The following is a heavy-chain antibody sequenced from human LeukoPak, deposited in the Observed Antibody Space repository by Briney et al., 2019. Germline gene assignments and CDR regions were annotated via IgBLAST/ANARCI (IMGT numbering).Heavy chain of an antibody. CDR1: GYTFTNYV. CDR2: INPNSGGT. V-gene: IGHV1-2*02. Sequence: ASVKVSCKASGYTFTNYVIQWVRQAPGQGLEWMGWINPNSGGTNYAQKFQGRVTMTRDTSISTAYMELSRLRSDDTAVYYCARDGSYQLLNLYYYYYYMDVWGKGTTVTVSS. CDR3: ARDGSYQLLNLYYYYYYMDV. J-gene: IGHJ6*03. D-gene: IGHD2-2*01.